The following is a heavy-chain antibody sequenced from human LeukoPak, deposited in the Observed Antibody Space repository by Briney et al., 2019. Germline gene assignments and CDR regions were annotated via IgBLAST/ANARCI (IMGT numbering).Heavy chain of an antibody. CDR2: FYYRGTT. D-gene: IGHD3-10*01. J-gene: IGHJ4*02. CDR1: SGSIRTYY. Sequence: SETLSLTCSVSSGSIRTYYWSWIRQPPGKGLEGIGCFYYRGTTNYNPSLKSRVTISADTSKNHFSLRLDSVTAADTAVYYCASGSFSGRAHLDFWGLGTLVSVSS. CDR3: ASGSFSGRAHLDF. V-gene: IGHV4-59*01.